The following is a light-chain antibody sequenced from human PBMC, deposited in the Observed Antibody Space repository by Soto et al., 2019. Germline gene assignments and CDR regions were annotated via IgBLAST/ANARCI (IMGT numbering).Light chain of an antibody. V-gene: IGKV3-20*01. CDR1: QSVRSTF. CDR3: QHDQDTPMIT. CDR2: GAS. Sequence: VLPQSPDTLSLSPGDRATLSCRASQSVRSTFLAWYQQKPGQAPRLLIYGASNRAAGIPERFSGSAAETDFTLTVIRLVHDDSAVYYYQHDQDTPMITVGQGTKLQIK. J-gene: IGKJ2*01.